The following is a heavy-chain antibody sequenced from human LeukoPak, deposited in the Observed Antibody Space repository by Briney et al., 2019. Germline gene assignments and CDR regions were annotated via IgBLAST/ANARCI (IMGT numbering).Heavy chain of an antibody. CDR3: AKSRNLVGASNYFDY. CDR1: GFTFDDYA. J-gene: IGHJ4*02. Sequence: GRSLRLSCAAPGFTFDDYAMHWVRQAPGKGLEWVSGISWNSGSIGYADSVKGRFTISRDNAKNSLYLQMNSLRAEDTALYYCAKSRNLVGASNYFDYWGQGTLVTVSS. D-gene: IGHD1-26*01. V-gene: IGHV3-9*01. CDR2: ISWNSGSI.